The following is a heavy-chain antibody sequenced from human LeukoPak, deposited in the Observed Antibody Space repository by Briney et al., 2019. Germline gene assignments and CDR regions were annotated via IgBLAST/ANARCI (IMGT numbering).Heavy chain of an antibody. J-gene: IGHJ6*02. D-gene: IGHD3-10*01. CDR3: AKPNVLLWFGELSGMDV. V-gene: IGHV3-23*01. CDR1: GFTFSSYA. CDR2: ISGSGGST. Sequence: GGSLRLSCAASGFTFSSYAMSRVRQAPGKGLEWVSAISGSGGSTYYADSVKGRFTISRDNSKNTLYLQMNSLRAEDTAVYYCAKPNVLLWFGELSGMDVWGQGTTVTVSS.